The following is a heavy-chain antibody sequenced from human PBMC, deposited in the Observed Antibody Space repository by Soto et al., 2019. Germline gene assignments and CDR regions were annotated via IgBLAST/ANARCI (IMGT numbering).Heavy chain of an antibody. CDR1: GGSISSGNYY. D-gene: IGHD3-22*01. CDR3: ARQYYYDSSYLDY. Sequence: PSEPLSLTCTVSGGSISSGNYYWSWIRQPPGKGLEWIGYIYYSGSTYYNPSLKSRVTISVDTSKNQFSLKLSSVTAADTAVYYCARQYYYDSSYLDYWGQGTLVTVSS. CDR2: IYYSGST. V-gene: IGHV4-30-4*01. J-gene: IGHJ4*02.